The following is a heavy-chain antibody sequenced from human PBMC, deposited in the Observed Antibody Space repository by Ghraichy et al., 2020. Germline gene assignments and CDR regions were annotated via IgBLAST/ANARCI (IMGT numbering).Heavy chain of an antibody. V-gene: IGHV2-5*02. Sequence: SGPTLVKPTQTLTLTCTFSGFSLSTSGVGVGWIRQPPGKALEWLALIYWDDDKRCSPSLKSRLTITKDTSKNQVVLTMTNMEPVDTATYYCAPLRDYYDSSGYPDYWGQGTLVTVSS. D-gene: IGHD3-22*01. J-gene: IGHJ4*02. CDR3: APLRDYYDSSGYPDY. CDR2: IYWDDDK. CDR1: GFSLSTSGVG.